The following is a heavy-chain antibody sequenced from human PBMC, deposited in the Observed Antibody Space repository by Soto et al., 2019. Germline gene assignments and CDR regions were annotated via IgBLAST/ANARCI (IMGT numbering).Heavy chain of an antibody. CDR1: GCTFSTYT. CDR3: AKDTGYYDSGGSYSGY. CDR2: ISSSGGST. J-gene: IGHJ1*01. Sequence: GRSLRLSCAASGCTFSTYTMNWVRQAPGKGLEWVSTISSSGGSTYYADSVKGRFTISRDNSKNTLYLQLSSLGADDTAVYYCAKDTGYYDSGGSYSGYRGHGTPVPVSS. V-gene: IGHV3-23*01. D-gene: IGHD3-22*01.